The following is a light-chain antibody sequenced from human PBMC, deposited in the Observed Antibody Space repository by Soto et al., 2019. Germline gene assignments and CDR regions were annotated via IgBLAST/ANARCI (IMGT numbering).Light chain of an antibody. V-gene: IGLV2-23*02. CDR3: CTYAGSSTFYV. J-gene: IGLJ1*01. CDR2: EVS. CDR1: NSDVGSYNL. Sequence: QSVLAQPASVSGSPGQWITISCTGTNSDVGSYNLVSWYQQHPGKAPKLMIYEVSKWPSGVSNRFSGSKSGNTASLTISGFQAEDEADYYCCTYAGSSTFYVFGTGTKVTVL.